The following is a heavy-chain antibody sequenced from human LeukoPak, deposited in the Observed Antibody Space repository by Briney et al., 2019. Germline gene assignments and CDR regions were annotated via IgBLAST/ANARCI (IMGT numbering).Heavy chain of an antibody. CDR1: GFTFEDYG. CDR2: INWNGGNT. V-gene: IGHV3-20*04. J-gene: IGHJ6*03. D-gene: IGHD3-22*01. Sequence: TGGSLRLSCAASGFTFEDYGMSWVRQPPGKGLEWVSGINWNGGNTGYADSVRGRFTISRDNAKNSLYLQMNSLRAEDTAVYYCARRARYYYDSSGYYYYMDVWGKGTTVTISS. CDR3: ARRARYYYDSSGYYYYMDV.